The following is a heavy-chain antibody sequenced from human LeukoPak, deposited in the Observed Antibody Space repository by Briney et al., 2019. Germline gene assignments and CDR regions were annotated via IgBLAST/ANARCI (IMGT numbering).Heavy chain of an antibody. CDR3: ARGIKYSSSWYYFDY. D-gene: IGHD6-13*01. J-gene: IGHJ4*02. CDR2: ISSSSTNI. CDR1: GFTFSVYS. V-gene: IGHV3-21*01. Sequence: PGGSLRLSCAASGFTFSVYSMNWVRQAPGKGLEWVSSISSSSTNIYYADSVKGRFTISRDNAKNSLYLQMNSLRAEDTAVYYCARGIKYSSSWYYFDYWGQGTLVTVSS.